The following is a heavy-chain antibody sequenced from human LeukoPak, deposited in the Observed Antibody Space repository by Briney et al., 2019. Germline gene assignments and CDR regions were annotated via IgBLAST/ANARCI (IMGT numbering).Heavy chain of an antibody. CDR3: GYTKNFYH. CDR2: IKHDGREK. J-gene: IGHJ4*02. Sequence: GGSLRLSCVASGLTFSGQWLNWVRQAPGQGLEWVPNIKHDGREKYYVDSVKGRFTISRDDGQNSLSLHMNSVRAEDTAVYYCGYTKNFYHWGQGALVVVPS. CDR1: GLTFSGQW. V-gene: IGHV3-7*01. D-gene: IGHD3-16*02.